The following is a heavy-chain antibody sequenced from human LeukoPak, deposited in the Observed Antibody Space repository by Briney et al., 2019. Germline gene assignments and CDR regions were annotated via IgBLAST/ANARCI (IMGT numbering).Heavy chain of an antibody. D-gene: IGHD5-18*01. J-gene: IGHJ4*02. CDR3: ARLGNSYANVIDN. V-gene: IGHV3-7*04. Sequence: AGGSLRLSCAASGFTFSTYWMSWVRQAPGKGLEWVANIKQDGSQKYYVDSVRGRFTISKDNAENSLYLQMNSLRAEDTAVYYCARLGNSYANVIDNWGQGTLVTVSS. CDR2: IKQDGSQK. CDR1: GFTFSTYW.